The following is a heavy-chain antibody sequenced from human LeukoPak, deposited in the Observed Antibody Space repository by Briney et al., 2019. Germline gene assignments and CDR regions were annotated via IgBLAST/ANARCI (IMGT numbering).Heavy chain of an antibody. J-gene: IGHJ4*02. D-gene: IGHD3-22*01. CDR2: ITSSSSYI. CDR1: GFTFSSYG. V-gene: IGHV3-21*01. Sequence: GGSLSLSCAASGFTFSSYGMSWVRQDQGEGMGWVSSITSSSSYIYYADSVKGRFTISRDNAKNSLYLQMNSLRAEDTAVYYCARLGYYYDGTGYYYLSYWGQGTLVTVSS. CDR3: ARLGYYYDGTGYYYLSY.